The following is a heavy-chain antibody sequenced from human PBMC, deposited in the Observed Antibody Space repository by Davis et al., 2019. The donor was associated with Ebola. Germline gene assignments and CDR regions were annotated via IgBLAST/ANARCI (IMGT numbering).Heavy chain of an antibody. CDR2: IVVDSGNT. V-gene: IGHV1-58*01. D-gene: IGHD3-3*01. CDR3: AAGDYDFWSAYYRPKAFEN. Sequence: SVKVSCKASGFTFTRSAVQWVRQARGQRLEWIGWIVVDSGNTKYAQKFQERVTVTRDMSTSTAYMELSSLRSEDTAVYYCAAGDYDFWSAYYRPKAFENWGQGTPVTVSS. CDR1: GFTFTRSA. J-gene: IGHJ4*02.